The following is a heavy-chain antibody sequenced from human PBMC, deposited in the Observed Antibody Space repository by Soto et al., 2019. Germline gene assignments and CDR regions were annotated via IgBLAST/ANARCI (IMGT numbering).Heavy chain of an antibody. D-gene: IGHD1-26*01. CDR3: ARSLGATGDYYYGMDV. CDR2: ISSSSSYI. J-gene: IGHJ6*02. V-gene: IGHV3-21*01. Sequence: EVQLVESGGGLVKPGGSLRLSCAASGFTFSSYSMNWVRQAPGKGLEWVSSISSSSSYIYYADSVKGRFTISRDNAKNXLYLQRNSLRAEDTAVYYCARSLGATGDYYYGMDVWGQGTTVTVSS. CDR1: GFTFSSYS.